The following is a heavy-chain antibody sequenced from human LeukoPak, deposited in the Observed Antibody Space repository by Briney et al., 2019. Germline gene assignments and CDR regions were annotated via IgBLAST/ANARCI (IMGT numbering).Heavy chain of an antibody. Sequence: ASVKVSCKASGYTFTSYDINRVRQAPGQGLEWMGWMNPNSGDTGYVQKFQGRVTMTRDTSISTAYMELSSLRSEDTAVYYCARGGFGSGSYSDYWGQGTLVTVSS. J-gene: IGHJ4*02. CDR1: GYTFTSYD. CDR2: MNPNSGDT. CDR3: ARGGFGSGSYSDY. V-gene: IGHV1-8*01. D-gene: IGHD3-10*01.